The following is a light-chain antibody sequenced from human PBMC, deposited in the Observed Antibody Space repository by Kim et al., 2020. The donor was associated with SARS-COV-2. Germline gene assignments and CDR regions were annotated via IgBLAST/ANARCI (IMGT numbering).Light chain of an antibody. V-gene: IGLV3-19*01. CDR1: SLKTYY. J-gene: IGLJ3*02. CDR3: GSRDNSGDHPV. CDR2: GHN. Sequence: ALGQTVSITSHGDSLKTYYTSWFQRKPGQAPVLVIFGHNNRPSGSSDRFSGSISGNTASLTITGAQAEDEGDYFCGSRDNSGDHPVFGGGTQLTVL.